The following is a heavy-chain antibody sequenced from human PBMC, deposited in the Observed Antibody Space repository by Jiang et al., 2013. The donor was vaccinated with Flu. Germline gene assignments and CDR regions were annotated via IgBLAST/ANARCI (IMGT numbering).Heavy chain of an antibody. Sequence: GYTFTSYYMHWVRQAPGQGLEWMGIINPSGGSTSYAQKFQGRVTMTRDTSTSTVYMELSSLRSEDTAVYYCARDLGSDYYYYGMDVWGQGTTVTVSS. V-gene: IGHV1-46*01. CDR2: INPSGGST. CDR1: GYTFTSYY. D-gene: IGHD2-2*03. J-gene: IGHJ6*02. CDR3: ARDLGSDYYYYGMDV.